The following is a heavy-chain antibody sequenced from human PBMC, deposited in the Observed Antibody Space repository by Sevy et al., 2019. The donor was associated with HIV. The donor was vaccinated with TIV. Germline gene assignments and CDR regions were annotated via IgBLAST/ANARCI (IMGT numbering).Heavy chain of an antibody. CDR3: AREGCTQPHDY. CDR1: GFTFAKYS. Sequence: GGSLRLSCAASGFTFAKYSMSWLRQAPGKGLEWVSTFSFGCGRINYADSVKSRFTISRDDSKNTRYLQMNSLRAEDTATYFCAREGCTQPHDYWGQGTLVTVSS. J-gene: IGHJ4*02. CDR2: FSFGCGRI. V-gene: IGHV3-23*01.